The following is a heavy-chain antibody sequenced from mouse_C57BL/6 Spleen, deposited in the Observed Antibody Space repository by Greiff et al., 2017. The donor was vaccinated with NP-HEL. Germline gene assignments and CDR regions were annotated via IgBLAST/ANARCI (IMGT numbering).Heavy chain of an antibody. CDR2: ILTGGGT. CDR3: ARKGWLLDAMDY. CDR1: GFSLTSYA. Sequence: QVQLKQSGPGLVAPSQSLSITCTVSGFSLTSYAISWVRQPPGKGLEWLGVILTGGGTNYNSALKSRLSISKDNSKSQVFLKMNSLQTDDTARYYCARKGWLLDAMDYWGQGTSVTVSS. J-gene: IGHJ4*01. V-gene: IGHV2-9-1*01. D-gene: IGHD2-3*01.